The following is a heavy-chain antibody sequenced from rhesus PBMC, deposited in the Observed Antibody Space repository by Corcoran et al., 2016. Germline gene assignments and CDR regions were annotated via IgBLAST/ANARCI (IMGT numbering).Heavy chain of an antibody. CDR1: GYSFTSYW. CDR2: IDPSHPDT. D-gene: IGHD3-3*01. CDR3: AKDGNSKFGLVMVGLDS. V-gene: IGHV5-20*01. J-gene: IGHJ6*01. Sequence: EVQLVQSGAEVKRPGESLKISCKTSGYSFTSYWISWVRQMPGKGLEWMGAIDPSHPDTRYNPSFQGQVTISADKSISTAYLQWSRLKASDTATYYCAKDGNSKFGLVMVGLDSWGQGVVVTVSS.